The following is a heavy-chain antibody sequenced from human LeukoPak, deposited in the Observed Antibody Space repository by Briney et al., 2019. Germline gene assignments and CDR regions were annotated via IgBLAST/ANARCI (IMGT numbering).Heavy chain of an antibody. V-gene: IGHV4-59*08. J-gene: IGHJ2*01. CDR2: IYYSGST. D-gene: IGHD5-24*01. CDR1: DGSINGYY. CDR3: ARARCDTAITPRYWYFDL. Sequence: SGTLSLTCTVSDGSINGYYWSWIRQPPGKGLEWIGYIYYSGSTYYNPSVKSRVSISVDTSKNQFSLKLSSVTAADTAVYYCARARCDTAITPRYWYFDLWGRGTLVAVSS.